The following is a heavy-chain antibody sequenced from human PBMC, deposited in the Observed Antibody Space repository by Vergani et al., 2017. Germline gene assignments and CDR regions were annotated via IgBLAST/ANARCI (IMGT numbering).Heavy chain of an antibody. V-gene: IGHV4-39*01. CDR3: ARLVRTGWYYNAFDI. Sequence: QLQLQESGPRLVKPSETLSLTCTVSGASISSGSYYWGWTRQPPGKGLEWIVSISYSGSTYYNPSLKSRVTISVDTSTTQFSLKLSSVTAADTAVYYCARLVRTGWYYNAFDIWGQGTMVTVSS. J-gene: IGHJ3*02. CDR1: GASISSGSYY. CDR2: ISYSGST. D-gene: IGHD6-19*01.